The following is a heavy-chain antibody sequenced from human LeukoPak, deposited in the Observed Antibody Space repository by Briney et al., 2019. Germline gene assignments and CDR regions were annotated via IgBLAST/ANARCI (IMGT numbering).Heavy chain of an antibody. CDR1: GFTFSSYS. D-gene: IGHD4-17*01. V-gene: IGHV3-21*01. CDR3: ARDRGVTTSGYFDY. CDR2: ISSSSTYI. J-gene: IGHJ4*02. Sequence: GGSLRLSCAASGFTFSSYSMIWVRQAPGKGLEWVSSISSSSTYIEYADSVRGRSTISRDNAENSLNLQMNSLRAEDTAVYYCARDRGVTTSGYFDYRGQGTLVTVSS.